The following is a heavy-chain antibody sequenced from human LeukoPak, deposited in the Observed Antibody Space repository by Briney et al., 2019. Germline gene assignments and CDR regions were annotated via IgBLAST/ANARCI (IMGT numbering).Heavy chain of an antibody. Sequence: GSLRLSCAASGFTFSNAWMSWVRQAPGKGLEWIGYIYYSGSTNYNPSLKSRVTISVDTSKNQFSLKLSSVTAADTAVYYCARLPGYCSSTSCYVSYYGMDVWGQGTTVTVSS. D-gene: IGHD2-2*01. CDR3: ARLPGYCSSTSCYVSYYGMDV. CDR2: IYYSGST. CDR1: GFTFSNAW. V-gene: IGHV4-59*01. J-gene: IGHJ6*02.